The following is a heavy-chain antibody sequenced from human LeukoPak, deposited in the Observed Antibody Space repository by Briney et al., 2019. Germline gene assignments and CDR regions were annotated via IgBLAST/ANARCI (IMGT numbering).Heavy chain of an antibody. V-gene: IGHV3-21*01. D-gene: IGHD2-2*01. CDR1: GFSFSTYA. CDR2: ISTTSSYI. J-gene: IGHJ3*02. Sequence: GGSLRLSCAASGFSFSTYAISWVRQAPGKGLEWVSCISTTSSYIFYADSVRGRFTISRDNAKNSLYLQMDSLRAEDTAVYYCARDWGVPAHDAFDIWGQGTMVTVSS. CDR3: ARDWGVPAHDAFDI.